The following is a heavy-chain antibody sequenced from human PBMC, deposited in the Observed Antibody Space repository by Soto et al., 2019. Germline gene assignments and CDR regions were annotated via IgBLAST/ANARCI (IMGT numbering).Heavy chain of an antibody. CDR2: ISAHNGNT. Sequence: QVHLVQSGAEVKKPGASVKVSCKASGYTFTSYGITWVRQAPGQGLEWMGWISAHNGNTDYAQKLQGRVIVTRDTSTSTACMELRSLRSDDTAVYYCARGRDGDYWGQGALVTVSS. CDR1: GYTFTSYG. CDR3: ARGRDGDY. V-gene: IGHV1-18*01. D-gene: IGHD6-6*01. J-gene: IGHJ4*02.